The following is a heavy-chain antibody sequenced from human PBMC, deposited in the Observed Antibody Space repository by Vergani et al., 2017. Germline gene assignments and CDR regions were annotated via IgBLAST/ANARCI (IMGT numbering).Heavy chain of an antibody. J-gene: IGHJ6*02. D-gene: IGHD2-2*01. Sequence: QFQLVQSGPEVKKPGASVKVSGKASGYTFTSYGISWGRQAPGQGLEWMGWINAYNGNTNYAQKLQGRVTMTTDTSTSTAYMELRSLRSDDTAVYYCARDPDIVVVPAAPYYYYYYGMDVWGQGTTVTVSS. V-gene: IGHV1-18*04. CDR3: ARDPDIVVVPAAPYYYYYYGMDV. CDR1: GYTFTSYG. CDR2: INAYNGNT.